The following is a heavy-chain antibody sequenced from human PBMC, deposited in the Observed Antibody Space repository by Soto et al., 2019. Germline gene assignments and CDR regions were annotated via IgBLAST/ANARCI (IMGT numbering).Heavy chain of an antibody. J-gene: IGHJ4*02. V-gene: IGHV3-11*06. Sequence: QVQLVDSGGGLGKPGGSLRLSCAASGFTFSDYYMSWIRPAPGKGLDCVSYISSSSSYTNYADSVKGRFTISRDNAKNSLYLQMNSLRAEDTAVYYCAREMAAAGYFDYWGQGTLVTVSS. D-gene: IGHD6-13*01. CDR1: GFTFSDYY. CDR2: ISSSSSYT. CDR3: AREMAAAGYFDY.